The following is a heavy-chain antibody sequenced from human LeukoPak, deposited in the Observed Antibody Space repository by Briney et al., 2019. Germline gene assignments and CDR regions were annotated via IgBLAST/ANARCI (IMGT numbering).Heavy chain of an antibody. CDR1: GFVFSSYW. V-gene: IGHV3-74*01. J-gene: IGHJ4*02. CDR3: ARGGPQSTSPADY. Sequence: QPGGSLRLSCAASGFVFSSYWMHWVRQAPGKGPMWVLHINGERSSTSYADSVKGRFTISRDNAKNTLYLQMNTLRADDTAVYYCARGGPQSTSPADYWGQGTLVTVSS. D-gene: IGHD2-2*01. CDR2: INGERSST.